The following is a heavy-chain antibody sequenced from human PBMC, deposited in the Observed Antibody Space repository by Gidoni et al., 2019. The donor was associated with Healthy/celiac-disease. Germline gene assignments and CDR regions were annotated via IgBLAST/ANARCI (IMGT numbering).Heavy chain of an antibody. D-gene: IGHD3-22*01. J-gene: IGHJ4*02. CDR2: ISYDGSNK. CDR3: AKGGRRSGYSYTTIDY. CDR1: GFTFSSYG. V-gene: IGHV3-30*18. Sequence: QVQLVESGGGVVQPGRSLRLSCAASGFTFSSYGMHWVRQAPGKGLEWVAVISYDGSNKYYAASVKCRFTISRDNSKNTLYLQMNSLRAEDTAVYYCAKGGRRSGYSYTTIDYWGQGTLVTVSS.